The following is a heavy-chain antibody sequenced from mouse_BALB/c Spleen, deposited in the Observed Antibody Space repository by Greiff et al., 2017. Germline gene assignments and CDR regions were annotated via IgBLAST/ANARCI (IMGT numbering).Heavy chain of an antibody. CDR1: GYTFTSYV. V-gene: IGHV1-14*01. J-gene: IGHJ4*01. D-gene: IGHD3-1*01. CDR3: ARPTARAYAMDY. CDR2: INPYNDGT. Sequence: VQLQQSGPELVKPGASVKMSCKASGYTFTSYVMHWVKQKPGQGLEWIRYINPYNDGTKYNEKFKGKATLTSDKSSSTAYMELSSLTSEDSAVYYCARPTARAYAMDYWGQGTSVTVSS.